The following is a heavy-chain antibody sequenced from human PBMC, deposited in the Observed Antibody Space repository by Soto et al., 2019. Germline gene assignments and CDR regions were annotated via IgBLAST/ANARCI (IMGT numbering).Heavy chain of an antibody. V-gene: IGHV1-46*03. J-gene: IGHJ4*02. CDR2: INPSGGST. CDR3: ARACIAAAGPLDY. Sequence: QVQLVQSGAEVKKPGASVKVSCKASGYTFTSYYMHWVRQAPGQGLEWMGIINPSGGSTSYAQKCQGRAXXTXAXXTSTVYMELSSLRSEDTAVYYCARACIAAAGPLDYWGQGTLVAVSS. D-gene: IGHD6-13*01. CDR1: GYTFTSYY.